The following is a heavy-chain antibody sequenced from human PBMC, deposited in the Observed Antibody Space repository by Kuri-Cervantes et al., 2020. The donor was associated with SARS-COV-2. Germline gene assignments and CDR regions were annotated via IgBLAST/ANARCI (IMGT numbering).Heavy chain of an antibody. J-gene: IGHJ4*02. V-gene: IGHV3-48*04. CDR1: GFTFSSYW. D-gene: IGHD4-17*01. CDR2: ISSSGSTI. CDR3: AREIGTVIFDY. Sequence: GESLKISCAASGFTFSSYWMSWVRQAPGKGLEWVSYISSSGSTIYYADSVKGRFTISRDNAKNSLYLQMNSLRAEDTAVYYCAREIGTVIFDYWGQGTLVTVSS.